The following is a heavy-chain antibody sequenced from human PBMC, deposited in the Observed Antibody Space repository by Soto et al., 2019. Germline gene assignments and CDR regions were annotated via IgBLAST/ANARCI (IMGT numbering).Heavy chain of an antibody. Sequence: GESLKISCKASGYSFSFYWIGWVRQMPGKGLEWMAIMYPDDSDIRYSPSFEAHVTISADKSTSTAFLQWSSLKASDTAMYYCATAYVYDFENSNYYRDAFDIWGQGTLVTISS. V-gene: IGHV5-51*01. CDR3: ATAYVYDFENSNYYRDAFDI. D-gene: IGHD3-22*01. CDR2: MYPDDSDI. J-gene: IGHJ3*02. CDR1: GYSFSFYW.